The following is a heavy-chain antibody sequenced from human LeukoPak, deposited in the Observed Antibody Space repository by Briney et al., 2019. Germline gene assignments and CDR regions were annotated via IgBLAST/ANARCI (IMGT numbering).Heavy chain of an antibody. CDR2: IKEDGTEK. CDR1: GFTFSSHW. Sequence: GESLRLSCAASGFTFSSHWMSWVRQVPGKGLEWVANIKEDGTEKYYVDSVKGRFTISRDNAKNSLYLQMNSLRAEDTAVYYCARDSHYDRSGHGYHFDFWGQGTLVTVSS. D-gene: IGHD3-22*01. J-gene: IGHJ4*02. V-gene: IGHV3-7*01. CDR3: ARDSHYDRSGHGYHFDF.